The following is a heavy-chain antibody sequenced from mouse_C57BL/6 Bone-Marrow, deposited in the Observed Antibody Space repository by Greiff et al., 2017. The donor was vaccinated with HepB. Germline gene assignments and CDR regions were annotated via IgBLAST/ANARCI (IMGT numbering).Heavy chain of an antibody. CDR1: GFTFSSYA. J-gene: IGHJ4*01. V-gene: IGHV5-4*01. CDR2: ISDGGSYT. CDR3: ARDLDGPYAMDY. Sequence: EVQGVESGGGLVKPGGSLKLSCAASGFTFSSYAMSWVRQTPEKRLEWVATISDGGSYTYYPDNVKGRFTISRDNAKNNLYLQMSHLKSEDTAMYYCARDLDGPYAMDYWGQGTSVTVSS. D-gene: IGHD2-3*01.